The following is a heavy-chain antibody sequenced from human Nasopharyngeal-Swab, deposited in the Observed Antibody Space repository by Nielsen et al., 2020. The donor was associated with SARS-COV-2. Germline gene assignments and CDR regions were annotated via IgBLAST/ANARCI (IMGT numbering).Heavy chain of an antibody. J-gene: IGHJ3*02. V-gene: IGHV3-30*02. D-gene: IGHD7-27*01. CDR1: GFTFSSYG. CDR3: ARNRVNWGSLLGAFDI. CDR2: IRYDGSNK. Sequence: GESLKISCAASGFTFSSYGMHWVRQATGKGLEWVAFIRYDGSNKYYADSVKGRFTISRDNSKNTLYLQMNSLRAEDTAVYYCARNRVNWGSLLGAFDIWGQGTMVTVSS.